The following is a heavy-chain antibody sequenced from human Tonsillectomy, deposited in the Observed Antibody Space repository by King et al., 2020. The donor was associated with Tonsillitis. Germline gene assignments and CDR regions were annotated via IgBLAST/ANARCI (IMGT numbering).Heavy chain of an antibody. V-gene: IGHV3-33*08. CDR3: AREGDFGDYLYYYYMDV. D-gene: IGHD4-17*01. J-gene: IGHJ6*03. CDR2: IWYDGSNK. CDR1: GFTFSSYG. Sequence: VQLVESGGGVVQPGRSLRLSCAASGFTFSSYGMHWVRQAPGKGLKWVAVIWYDGSNKYYADSVKGRFTISRDNSKNTLYLQMNSLRAEDTAVYYCAREGDFGDYLYYYYMDVWGKGTTVTVSS.